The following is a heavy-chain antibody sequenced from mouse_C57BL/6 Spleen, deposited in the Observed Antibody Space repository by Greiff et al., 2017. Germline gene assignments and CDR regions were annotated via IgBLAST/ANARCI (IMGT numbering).Heavy chain of an antibody. J-gene: IGHJ2*01. V-gene: IGHV1-22*01. Sequence: VQLQQSGPELVKPGASVKMSCKASGYTFTDYNMHWVKQSPGKSLEWIGYINPNNGGTSYNQKFKGKATLTVNKSSSTAYMELRSLTSEDSAVYYCARNMDSNPYYFDYWGQGTTLTVSS. D-gene: IGHD2-5*01. CDR3: ARNMDSNPYYFDY. CDR1: GYTFTDYN. CDR2: INPNNGGT.